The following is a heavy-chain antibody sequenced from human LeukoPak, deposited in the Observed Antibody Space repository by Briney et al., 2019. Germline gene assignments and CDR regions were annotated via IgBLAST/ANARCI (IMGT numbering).Heavy chain of an antibody. CDR1: GFTFSSYA. Sequence: GGSLRLSCAASGFTFSSYAMTWVRQAPGKGLEWVSAISGSGAGTYYADSVKGRFTISRDNSKDTLYLQMNSLRAEDTAVYYCAKFGGYCSSNSCRGYYFDYWGQGTLVTVSS. J-gene: IGHJ4*02. V-gene: IGHV3-23*01. D-gene: IGHD2-2*01. CDR3: AKFGGYCSSNSCRGYYFDY. CDR2: ISGSGAGT.